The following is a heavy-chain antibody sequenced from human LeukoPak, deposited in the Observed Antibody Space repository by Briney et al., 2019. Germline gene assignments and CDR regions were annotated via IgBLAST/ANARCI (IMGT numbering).Heavy chain of an antibody. CDR1: GGSISSSSYY. CDR3: ARDPHLNYDSSGNYYFDY. CDR2: IYYSGST. Sequence: SETLSLTCTVSGGSISSSSYYWGWIRQPPGKGLEWIGSIYYSGSTYYNPSLKSRVTISVDTSKNQFSLKLSSVTAADTAVYYCARDPHLNYDSSGNYYFDYWGQGTLVTVSS. D-gene: IGHD3-22*01. J-gene: IGHJ4*02. V-gene: IGHV4-39*07.